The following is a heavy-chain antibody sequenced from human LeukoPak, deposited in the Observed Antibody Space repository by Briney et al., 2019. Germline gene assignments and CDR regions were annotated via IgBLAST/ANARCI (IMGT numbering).Heavy chain of an antibody. V-gene: IGHV3-23*01. J-gene: IGHJ4*02. D-gene: IGHD2-21*02. CDR3: ATLPIKAGDTIDY. CDR2: ISGSGGST. CDR1: GFTFSNYA. Sequence: PPGGSLRLSCAASGFTFSNYAMSWVRQAPGKGLEWVSGISGSGGSTYYADSVQGRFTMSRDNTKNTLYLQMNSLRAEDTAVYYCATLPIKAGDTIDYWGQGTLVTVSS.